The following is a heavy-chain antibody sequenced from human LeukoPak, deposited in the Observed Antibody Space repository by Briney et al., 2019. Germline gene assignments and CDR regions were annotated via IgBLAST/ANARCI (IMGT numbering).Heavy chain of an antibody. CDR1: GFTFSSYA. CDR2: VSGSGGST. CDR3: AKVGSGGSPADYFDY. D-gene: IGHD3-10*01. Sequence: GGSVTLSCAASGFTFSSYAMSWVRQAPGKGLEWVSGVSGSGGSTYYADSVKGRFTIPRDNSKNTLYLQMSSLRAEDTAVYYCAKVGSGGSPADYFDYWGQGNLVTVSS. J-gene: IGHJ4*02. V-gene: IGHV3-23*01.